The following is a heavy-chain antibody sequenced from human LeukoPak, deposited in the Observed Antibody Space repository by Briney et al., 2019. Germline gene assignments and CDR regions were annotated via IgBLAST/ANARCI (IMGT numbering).Heavy chain of an antibody. CDR3: ARDLRYYDSSDPGDY. CDR1: GYTFTAYY. J-gene: IGHJ4*02. Sequence: ASVKVSCKASGYTFTAYYLHWVRQAPGQGLEWMGWVNPYSGATNYAQKFQGRVTMTRDSSIGTAYLELSRLRSDDTAVYYCARDLRYYDSSDPGDYWGQGTLVTVSS. D-gene: IGHD3-22*01. V-gene: IGHV1-2*02. CDR2: VNPYSGAT.